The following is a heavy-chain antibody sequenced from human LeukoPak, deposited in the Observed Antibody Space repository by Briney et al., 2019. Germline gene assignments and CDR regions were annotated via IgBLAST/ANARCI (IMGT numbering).Heavy chain of an antibody. V-gene: IGHV1-2*02. D-gene: IGHD3-22*01. Sequence: ASVKVSCKASGYTFTGYYMHWVRQAPGQGLEWMGWINPNSGGTNYAQKFQGRVTMTRDTSISTAYMELSRLRSDDTAVYYCARVDYDSSGQGGFDYWGQGTLVTVSS. CDR3: ARVDYDSSGQGGFDY. CDR2: INPNSGGT. J-gene: IGHJ4*02. CDR1: GYTFTGYY.